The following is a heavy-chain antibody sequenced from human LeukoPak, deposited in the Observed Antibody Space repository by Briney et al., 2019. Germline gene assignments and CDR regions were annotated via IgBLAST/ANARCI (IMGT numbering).Heavy chain of an antibody. D-gene: IGHD3/OR15-3a*01. Sequence: RSQTLSLTCAISGDRVSSNSAAWNWIRQSPSRGLEWLGRTYYRSTWYTDYAVSVKSRISINPDTSKNQFSLHLTSVTPEDTAVYYCARDGGLGLDTLDIWGQGTMVTVSS. CDR2: TYYRSTWYT. V-gene: IGHV6-1*01. CDR3: ARDGGLGLDTLDI. J-gene: IGHJ3*02. CDR1: GDRVSSNSAA.